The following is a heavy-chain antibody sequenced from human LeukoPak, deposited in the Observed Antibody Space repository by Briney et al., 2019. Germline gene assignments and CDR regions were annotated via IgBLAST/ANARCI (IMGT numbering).Heavy chain of an antibody. J-gene: IGHJ4*02. CDR2: IIPILGIA. CDR1: GGTFSSYA. V-gene: IGHV1-69*04. Sequence: ASVKVSCKASGGTFSSYAISWVRQAPGQGLEWMGRIIPILGIANYAQKFQGRVTITADKSTSTAYMELSSLRSEDTTVYYCARDAGVSCGGDCYAFDYWGQGTLVTVSS. CDR3: ARDAGVSCGGDCYAFDY. D-gene: IGHD2-21*02.